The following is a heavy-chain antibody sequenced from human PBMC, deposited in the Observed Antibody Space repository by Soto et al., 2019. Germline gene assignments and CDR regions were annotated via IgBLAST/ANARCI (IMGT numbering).Heavy chain of an antibody. Sequence: GGSLRLSCAASGFTFSSYSMNWVRQAPGKGLEWVSSISSSSSYIYYADSVKGRFTISRDNAKNSLYLQMNSLRAEDTAVYYCARDSSSWYRYYYYYYGMDVWGQGTTVTVSS. CDR1: GFTFSSYS. CDR3: ARDSSSWYRYYYYYYGMDV. CDR2: ISSSSSYI. J-gene: IGHJ6*02. V-gene: IGHV3-21*01. D-gene: IGHD6-13*01.